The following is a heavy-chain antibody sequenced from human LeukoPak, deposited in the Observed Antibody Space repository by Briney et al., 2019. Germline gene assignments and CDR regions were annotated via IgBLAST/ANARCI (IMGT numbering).Heavy chain of an antibody. V-gene: IGHV3-9*02. CDR2: FSWRSGRI. CDR1: GFTSSEYA. J-gene: IGHJ4*02. CDR3: AKDGWGGISDY. Sequence: SLRLSCAASGFTSSEYATRWGRPAHEGGMEWVSGFSWRSGRIGYADSVKVRLTICRDNANNALYLQMNGLRGEDPALYYCAKDGWGGISDYWGQGTLVSVSS. D-gene: IGHD3-10*01.